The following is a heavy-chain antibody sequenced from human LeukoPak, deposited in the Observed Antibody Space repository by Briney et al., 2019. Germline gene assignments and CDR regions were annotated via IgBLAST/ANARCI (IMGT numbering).Heavy chain of an antibody. CDR2: IKQDGSEK. CDR1: GFTFSNYW. D-gene: IGHD3-10*01. J-gene: IGHJ4*02. V-gene: IGHV3-7*01. Sequence: GGSLRLSCAASGFTFSNYWMSWVRQAPGKGLEWVANIKQDGSEKYYVDSVKGRFTISRDNAKNSLYLQMNSLRAGDTAVYYCARAYLGYYGSGSYDNWGQGTLVTVSS. CDR3: ARAYLGYYGSGSYDN.